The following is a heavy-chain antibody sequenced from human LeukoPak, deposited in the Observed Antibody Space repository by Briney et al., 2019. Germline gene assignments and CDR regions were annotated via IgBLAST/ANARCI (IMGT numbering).Heavy chain of an antibody. J-gene: IGHJ5*02. V-gene: IGHV5-51*01. CDR3: VRQSIATTPFDP. Sequence: GEALKISFKGSGYRFTNYWIGWVRQMPGKGLEWMGMIYPGDSDTRYSPSFQGQVTISADTSISTAYLQWSSLKASDTAMYYCVRQSIATTPFDPWGQGTLSPSPQ. CDR1: GYRFTNYW. D-gene: IGHD6-6*01. CDR2: IYPGDSDT.